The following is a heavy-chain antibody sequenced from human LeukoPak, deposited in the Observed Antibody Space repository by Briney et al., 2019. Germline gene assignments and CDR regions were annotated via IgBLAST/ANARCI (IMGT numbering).Heavy chain of an antibody. V-gene: IGHV1-2*02. CDR1: GYTFTGYY. Sequence: EASVKVSCKASGYTFTGYYMHWVRQAPGQGLEWMGWINPNSGGTNYAQKFQGGVTMTRDTSISTAYMELSRLRSDDTAVYYCARVHLTGDQNYWGQGTLVTVSS. J-gene: IGHJ4*02. CDR3: ARVHLTGDQNY. CDR2: INPNSGGT. D-gene: IGHD7-27*01.